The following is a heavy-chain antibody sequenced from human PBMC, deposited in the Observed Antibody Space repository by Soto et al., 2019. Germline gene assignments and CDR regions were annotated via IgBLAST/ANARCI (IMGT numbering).Heavy chain of an antibody. CDR3: ARDTSMVGYSYYYMDV. D-gene: IGHD3-10*01. J-gene: IGHJ6*03. Sequence: EVQLVESGGGLVKPGGSLRLSCAASGFTFSSYNMNWVRQAPGKGLEWVSSISTSSTNIYYADSMKGRCTISRDNGKNSQYQQMNNRRAEDTAVYFCARDTSMVGYSYYYMDVWGKGTTVTVSS. CDR1: GFTFSSYN. V-gene: IGHV3-21*02. CDR2: ISTSSTNI.